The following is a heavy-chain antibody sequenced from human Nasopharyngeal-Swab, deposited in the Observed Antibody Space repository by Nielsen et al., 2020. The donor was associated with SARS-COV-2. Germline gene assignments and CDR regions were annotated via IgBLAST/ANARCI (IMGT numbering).Heavy chain of an antibody. CDR1: GFTFSPYT. V-gene: IGHV3-48*04. CDR2: ITSGNSV. J-gene: IGHJ4*02. D-gene: IGHD5-12*01. Sequence: GESLKISCATSGFTFSPYTMTWVRQAPGKGPQWISYITSGNSVQYADSVRGRFTISRDNAKNSLYLQMNSLTAEDTAVYYCARERGGGYGDYWGRGILVTVSS. CDR3: ARERGGGYGDY.